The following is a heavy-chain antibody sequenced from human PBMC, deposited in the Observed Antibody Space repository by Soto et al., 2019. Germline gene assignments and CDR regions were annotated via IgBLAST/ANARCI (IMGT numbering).Heavy chain of an antibody. D-gene: IGHD6-25*01. Sequence: RASVKVSCKASEGTFSSYAISWVRQAPGQGLEWMGGIIPIFGTANYAQKFQGRVTITADESTSTAYMELSSLRSEDTAVYYCARWDSDSSPLRSGYFDYWGQGTLVTVSS. CDR1: EGTFSSYA. CDR3: ARWDSDSSPLRSGYFDY. CDR2: IIPIFGTA. V-gene: IGHV1-69*13. J-gene: IGHJ4*02.